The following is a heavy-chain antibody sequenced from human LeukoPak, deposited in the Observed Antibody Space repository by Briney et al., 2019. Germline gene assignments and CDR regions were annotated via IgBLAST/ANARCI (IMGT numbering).Heavy chain of an antibody. CDR3: AKEMGPNYSNYYYYGMDV. CDR1: GGTFSSYA. J-gene: IGHJ6*02. Sequence: ASVKVSCKASGGTFSSYAISWVRQAPGQGLEWMGRIIPILGIANYAQKFQGRVTITADKSTSTAYMELSSLRSEDTAVYYCAKEMGPNYSNYYYYGMDVWGQGTTVTVSS. V-gene: IGHV1-69*04. D-gene: IGHD4/OR15-4a*01. CDR2: IIPILGIA.